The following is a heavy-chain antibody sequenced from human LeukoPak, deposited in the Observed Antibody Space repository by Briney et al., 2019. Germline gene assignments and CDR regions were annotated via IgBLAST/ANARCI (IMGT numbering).Heavy chain of an antibody. CDR3: ANGPYRY. CDR2: ISYDGSNK. Sequence: GGSLRLSCAASGFTFSYYGMHWVRQAPGKGLEWVAVISYDGSNKYYADSVKGRFTISRDNSKNTLYLQMNSLRAEDTAVYYCANGPYRYWGQGTLVTVSS. CDR1: GFTFSYYG. V-gene: IGHV3-30*18. D-gene: IGHD2-2*01. J-gene: IGHJ4*02.